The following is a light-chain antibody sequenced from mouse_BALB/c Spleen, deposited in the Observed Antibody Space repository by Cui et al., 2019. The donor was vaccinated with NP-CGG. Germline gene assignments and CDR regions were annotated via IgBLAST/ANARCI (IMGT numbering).Light chain of an antibody. V-gene: IGLV1*01. CDR2: GTN. CDR1: SGTITTSNY. CDR3: ALWYSNQWV. J-gene: IGLJ1*01. Sequence: QPVVTQESALTTSPGETVTLTCRSSSGTITTSNYANWVQEKPDHLFTGLIGGTNNRVPGVPARFSGSLIGDKAALTITGAQTEDEAIYFCALWYSNQWVFGGGTKLTVL.